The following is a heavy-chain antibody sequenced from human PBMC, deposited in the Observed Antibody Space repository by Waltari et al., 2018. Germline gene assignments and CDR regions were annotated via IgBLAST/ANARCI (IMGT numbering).Heavy chain of an antibody. J-gene: IGHJ5*02. D-gene: IGHD6-13*01. V-gene: IGHV2-5*01. CDR3: AHRGIAAARGWFDP. CDR1: GFSLSTSGVG. Sequence: QITLKESGPTLEKPTQTLTLTCTFSGFSLSTSGVGVGWIRQPPGKALEWLALIYWNDDKRYSPSLKSRLTITKDTSKNQVVLTMTNMDPVDTATYYCAHRGIAAARGWFDPWGQGTLVTVSS. CDR2: IYWNDDK.